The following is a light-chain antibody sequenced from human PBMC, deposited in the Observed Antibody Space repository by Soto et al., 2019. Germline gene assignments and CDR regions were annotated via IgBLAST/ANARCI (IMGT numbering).Light chain of an antibody. CDR3: QQSHRIFPRT. CDR2: AAS. CDR1: QTLXIY. V-gene: IGKV1-39*01. Sequence: DIQMTQSPSSLSASVGGRMTITCRASQTLXIYFNWYQRTPGKAPKLLIXAASSLQSGVPSRFSGSGSGTDFTLTISSLQPEDFATYYCQQSHRIFPRTFGGGTKVDIK. J-gene: IGKJ4*01.